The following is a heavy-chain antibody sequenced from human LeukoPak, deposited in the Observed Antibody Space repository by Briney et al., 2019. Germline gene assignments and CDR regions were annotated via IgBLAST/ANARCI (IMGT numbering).Heavy chain of an antibody. V-gene: IGHV4-38-2*02. CDR1: GYSISSGYY. D-gene: IGHD5-24*01. J-gene: IGHJ4*02. CDR2: IYHSGST. Sequence: SETLSLTCTVSGYSISSGYYWGWIRQPPGKGLEWIGSIYHSGSTYYNPSLKSRVTISVDTSKNQFSLKLSSVTAADTAVYYCARAGWLQYYYFDYWGQGTLVTVSS. CDR3: ARAGWLQYYYFDY.